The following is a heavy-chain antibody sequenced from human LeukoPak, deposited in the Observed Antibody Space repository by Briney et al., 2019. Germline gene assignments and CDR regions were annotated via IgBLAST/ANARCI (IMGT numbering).Heavy chain of an antibody. CDR1: GGSISSGDDF. J-gene: IGHJ4*02. D-gene: IGHD6-13*01. V-gene: IGHV2-70*16. CDR3: ARMWQQLDFDY. Sequence: TLSLTXTVSGGSISSGDDFWSWIRQPPGKALEWLARIDWDDDKFYSTSLKTRLTISKDTSKNQVVLTMTNMDPVDTATYYCARMWQQLDFDYWGQGTLVTVSS. CDR2: IDWDDDK.